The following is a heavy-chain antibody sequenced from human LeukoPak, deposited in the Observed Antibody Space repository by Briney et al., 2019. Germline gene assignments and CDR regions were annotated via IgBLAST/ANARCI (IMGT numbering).Heavy chain of an antibody. Sequence: AASEKVSCKVSGYTLTELSMHWVRQAPGKGLEWMGGFDPEDGETIYAQKFQGRVTMTEDTSTDTAYMELSSLRSEDTAVYYCATPETYYYDSSGQYYFDYWGQGTLVTVSS. D-gene: IGHD3-22*01. CDR3: ATPETYYYDSSGQYYFDY. V-gene: IGHV1-24*01. CDR2: FDPEDGET. CDR1: GYTLTELS. J-gene: IGHJ4*02.